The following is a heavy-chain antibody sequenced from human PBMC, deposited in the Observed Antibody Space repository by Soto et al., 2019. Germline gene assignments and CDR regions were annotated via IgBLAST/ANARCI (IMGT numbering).Heavy chain of an antibody. J-gene: IGHJ4*02. CDR2: IYTSGTT. CDR3: ARQRTDSSSWYDY. D-gene: IGHD6-13*01. CDR1: GGSISNYY. V-gene: IGHV4-4*07. Sequence: SETLSLTCTVSGGSISNYYWTWIRQPAGKGLEWIGRIYTSGTTNYTPSLKSRVTMLIDTSKNQFSLRLSSVTAADTALYYCARQRTDSSSWYDYWGQGTLVTVSS.